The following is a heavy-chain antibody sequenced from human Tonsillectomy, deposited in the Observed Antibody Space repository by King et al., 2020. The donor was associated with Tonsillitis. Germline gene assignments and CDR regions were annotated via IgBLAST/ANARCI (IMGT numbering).Heavy chain of an antibody. V-gene: IGHV3-74*02. CDR3: ARASSGYYYGMDV. D-gene: IGHD6-25*01. CDR2: ISSDGSIT. J-gene: IGHJ6*02. CDR1: GFTFSSYW. Sequence: VQLVESGGGLVQPGGSLRLSCAASGFTFSSYWMYWVRQAPGKGLLWFARISSDGSITNYADSVKGRFTISRDNAKNTVSLQMNTLRAEDTAVYYCARASSGYYYGMDVWGQGTTVTVSS.